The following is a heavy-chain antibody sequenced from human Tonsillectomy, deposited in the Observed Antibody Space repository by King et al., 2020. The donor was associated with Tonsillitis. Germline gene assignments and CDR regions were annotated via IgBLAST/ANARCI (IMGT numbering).Heavy chain of an antibody. D-gene: IGHD3-22*01. V-gene: IGHV3-9*01. J-gene: IGHJ4*02. CDR2: ISWNSGSI. Sequence: VQLVGSGGGLVQPGRSLRLSCAASGFIFDDYAMHWVRQAPGKGLEWVSGISWNSGSIGYADSVKGRFTISRDNANNSLYLQMNSLRAEDTALYYCAKAWTYYYDSSVDYWGQGTLVTVSS. CDR3: AKAWTYYYDSSVDY. CDR1: GFIFDDYA.